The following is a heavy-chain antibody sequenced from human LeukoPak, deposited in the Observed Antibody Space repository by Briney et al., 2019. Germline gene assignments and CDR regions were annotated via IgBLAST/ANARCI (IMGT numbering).Heavy chain of an antibody. Sequence: PSETLSLTCTVSGGSISSYYWSWLRQPPGKGLEWVGYIYYSGSTNYNPSLKSRVTISVDTSKNQFSLKLNSVTAADTAVYYCARVNWGSYGAFEIWGQGTMVTVSS. V-gene: IGHV4-59*01. CDR2: IYYSGST. D-gene: IGHD7-27*01. CDR3: ARVNWGSYGAFEI. CDR1: GGSISSYY. J-gene: IGHJ3*02.